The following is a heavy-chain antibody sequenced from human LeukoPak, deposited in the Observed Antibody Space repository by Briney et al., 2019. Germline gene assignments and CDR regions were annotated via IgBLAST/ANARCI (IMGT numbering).Heavy chain of an antibody. V-gene: IGHV4-4*07. CDR3: ARAPVTVKDSFDI. CDR2: IFTSGST. J-gene: IGHJ3*02. CDR1: GGSISSYY. D-gene: IGHD4-11*01. Sequence: SETLSLTCTVSGGSISSYYWSWIRQPAGKGLEWIGRIFTSGSTNYNASLKSRVTMSVDTSKNQFSLKLRSVTAADTAVYYCARAPVTVKDSFDIWGQGTMATVSS.